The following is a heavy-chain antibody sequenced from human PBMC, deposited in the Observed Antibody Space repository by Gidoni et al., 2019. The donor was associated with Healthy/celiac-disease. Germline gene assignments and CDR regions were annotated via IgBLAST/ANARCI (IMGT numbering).Heavy chain of an antibody. CDR3: ARNIVGTAMVIRY. CDR2: INHSGST. D-gene: IGHD5-18*01. CDR1: GGSFSGYY. Sequence: QVQLQQWGAGLLKPSETPSLTCAVYGGSFSGYYWSWIRQPPGKGLEWIGEINHSGSTNYNPTLKSRVTISVDTSKNQFSLKLSSVTAADTAVYYCARNIVGTAMVIRYWGQGTLVTVSS. V-gene: IGHV4-34*01. J-gene: IGHJ4*02.